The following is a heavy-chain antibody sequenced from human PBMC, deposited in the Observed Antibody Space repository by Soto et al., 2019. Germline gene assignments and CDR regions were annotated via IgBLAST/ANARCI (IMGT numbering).Heavy chain of an antibody. CDR2: INQSGST. D-gene: IGHD3-10*02. V-gene: IGHV4-34*01. J-gene: IGHJ6*02. CDR3: ARGTFYVPFLFPCLDV. CDR1: GESLSAYY. Sequence: SETLSLTCAVYGESLSAYYWTWIRQPPGKGLEWIGEINQSGSTNYNPSLKSRVTMSADTSKKHFSLKVTSVTAADTAVYYCARGTFYVPFLFPCLDVWCQGTTVTVFS.